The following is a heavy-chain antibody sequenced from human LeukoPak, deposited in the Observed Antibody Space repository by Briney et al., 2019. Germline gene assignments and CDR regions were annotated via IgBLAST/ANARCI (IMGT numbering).Heavy chain of an antibody. CDR1: GGSFSGYY. V-gene: IGHV4-34*01. CDR2: INHSGST. Sequence: SETLSLTCAVYGGSFSGYYWSWIRQPPGKGLEWIGEINHSGSTNYNPSLKSRVTISVDTSNNQFSLKLSSLTAAGTAVYYCASGDYLWGSYLGYWGQGTLVTVSS. D-gene: IGHD3-16*02. CDR3: ASGDYLWGSYLGY. J-gene: IGHJ4*02.